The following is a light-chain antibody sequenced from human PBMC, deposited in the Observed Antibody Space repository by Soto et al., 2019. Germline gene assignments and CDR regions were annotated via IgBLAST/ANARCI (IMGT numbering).Light chain of an antibody. Sequence: EIVLTQSPGTLSFSPGERATLSCRASQSVSSSYLAWYQQKPGQAPRLLIYDASNRATGIPARFSGSGSGTDFTLTISSLEPEDFAVYYCQQRSNWLPITFGQGTRLEIK. J-gene: IGKJ5*01. V-gene: IGKV3D-20*02. CDR2: DAS. CDR1: QSVSSSY. CDR3: QQRSNWLPIT.